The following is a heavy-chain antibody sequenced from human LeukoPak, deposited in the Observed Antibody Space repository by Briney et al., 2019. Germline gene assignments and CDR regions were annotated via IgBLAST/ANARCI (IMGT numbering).Heavy chain of an antibody. CDR3: ARGYYHDSK. J-gene: IGHJ4*02. D-gene: IGHD3-22*01. CDR1: GFTFSTYTM. CDR2: IHHSGST. Sequence: GSLRLSCAASGFTFSTYTMNWVRQAPGKGLEWIGEIHHSGSTNYNPSLKSRVTISVDKSKNQFSLKLTSVTAADTAVYYCARGYYHDSKWGQGILVTVSS. V-gene: IGHV4-4*02.